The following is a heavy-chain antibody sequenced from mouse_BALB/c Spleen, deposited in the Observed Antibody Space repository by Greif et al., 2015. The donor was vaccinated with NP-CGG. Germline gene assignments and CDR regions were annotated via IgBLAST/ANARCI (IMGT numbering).Heavy chain of an antibody. Sequence: EVQVVESGGGSVKPGGSLKLSCAASGFTFSDYFMYWVRQTPEKRLEWVATISDGGSYTYYPDSVKGRFTISRDNAKNNLYLQMSSQKSEDTAMYYCAREEMVNYYPMDYWGQGTSVTVSS. D-gene: IGHD2-1*01. J-gene: IGHJ4*01. CDR1: GFTFSDYF. CDR3: AREEMVNYYPMDY. CDR2: ISDGGSYT. V-gene: IGHV5-4*02.